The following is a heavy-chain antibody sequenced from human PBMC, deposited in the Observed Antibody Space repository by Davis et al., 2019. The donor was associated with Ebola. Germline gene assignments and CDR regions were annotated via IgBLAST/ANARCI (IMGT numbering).Heavy chain of an antibody. J-gene: IGHJ6*02. CDR1: GFTFSSYG. Sequence: GESLKISCAASGFTFSSYGMHWVRQAPGKGLEWVAVISYDGSNKYYADSVKGRFTISRDNSKNTLYLQMNSLRAEDTAVYYCANSFGSYYIYYYYYGMDVWGQGTTVTVSS. CDR3: ANSFGSYYIYYYYYGMDV. CDR2: ISYDGSNK. V-gene: IGHV3-30*18. D-gene: IGHD1-26*01.